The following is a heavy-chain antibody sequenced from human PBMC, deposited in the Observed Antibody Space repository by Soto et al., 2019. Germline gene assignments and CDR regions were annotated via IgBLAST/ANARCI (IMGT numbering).Heavy chain of an antibody. J-gene: IGHJ6*02. Sequence: ASVKVSCKASGYSFISHYIHWVRQAPGQGLEWMGFINPSGGSATLAQKFQGRVTMTRDTSTSTVYMELTILRSEDAAVYYCARDWSGSYHYYYYYGMDVWGQGTTVTVSS. V-gene: IGHV1-46*01. CDR1: GYSFISHY. D-gene: IGHD1-26*01. CDR2: INPSGGSA. CDR3: ARDWSGSYHYYYYYGMDV.